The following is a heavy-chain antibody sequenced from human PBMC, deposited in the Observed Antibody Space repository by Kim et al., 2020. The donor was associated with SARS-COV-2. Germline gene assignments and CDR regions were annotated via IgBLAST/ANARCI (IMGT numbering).Heavy chain of an antibody. CDR2: IYTSGST. V-gene: IGHV4-4*07. CDR3: AREGTLLGYYYYYYMDV. J-gene: IGHJ6*03. D-gene: IGHD2-15*01. Sequence: ETLSLTCTVSGGSISSYYWSWIRQPAGKGLEWIGRIYTSGSTNYNPSLKSRVTLSVDTSKNQFSLKLSSVTAADTAVYYCAREGTLLGYYYYYYMDVWGKGTTVTVSS. CDR1: GGSISSYY.